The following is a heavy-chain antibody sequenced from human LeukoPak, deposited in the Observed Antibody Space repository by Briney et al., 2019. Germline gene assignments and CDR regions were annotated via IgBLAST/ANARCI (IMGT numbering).Heavy chain of an antibody. CDR3: ARDQSDYDILTGYYFEGDAFDI. J-gene: IGHJ3*02. CDR2: IIPILGMA. CDR1: GGTFSSYA. D-gene: IGHD3-9*01. V-gene: IGHV1-69*04. Sequence: GSSVKVSCKASGGTFSSYAISWVRQAPGQGLEWMGRIIPILGMANYAQKLQGRVTITADKSTSTAYMELSSLRSEDTAVYYCARDQSDYDILTGYYFEGDAFDIWGQGTMVTVSS.